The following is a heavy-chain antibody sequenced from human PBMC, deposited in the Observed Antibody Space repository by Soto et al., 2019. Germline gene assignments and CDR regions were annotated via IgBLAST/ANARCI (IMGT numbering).Heavy chain of an antibody. CDR1: GLIFSNYK. CDR3: ARDTDGLHY. V-gene: IGHV3-74*01. CDR2: MSTDGSIT. Sequence: VQLVESGGDLVQPGGSLRLSCAASGLIFSNYKMHWVRQAPGKGLVWVSRMSTDGSITDYADSVKGRFTVSRDNAKNTLYLQMNSLRAEDTAVYYCARDTDGLHYWGQGTLVTVSS. J-gene: IGHJ4*02.